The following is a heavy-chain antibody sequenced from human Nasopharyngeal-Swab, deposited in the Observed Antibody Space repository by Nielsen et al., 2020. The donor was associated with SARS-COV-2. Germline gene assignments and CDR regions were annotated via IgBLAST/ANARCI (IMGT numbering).Heavy chain of an antibody. CDR3: ARGLFSGSYFGY. J-gene: IGHJ4*02. CDR2: IKQDGSEK. CDR1: GFTFSSHW. V-gene: IGHV3-7*03. Sequence: GESLKISCAASGFTFSSHWMSWVRQAPGKGLEWVANIKQDGSEKYYVDSVKGRFTISRDNAKNSLYLQMNSLRAEDTAVYYCARGLFSGSYFGYWGQGTLVTVSS. D-gene: IGHD1-26*01.